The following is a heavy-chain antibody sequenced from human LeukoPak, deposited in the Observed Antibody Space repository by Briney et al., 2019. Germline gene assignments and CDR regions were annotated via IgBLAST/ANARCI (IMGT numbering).Heavy chain of an antibody. Sequence: PGGSLRLSCAASRFTFSDYYMSWIRQAPGKGLEWVSTFSSGGSIWYADPVKGRFTISRDNSENTLFLQMDSLRAEDTAIYYCAKALGPSYFASWGQGTLVTVSS. D-gene: IGHD7-27*01. J-gene: IGHJ4*02. CDR1: RFTFSDYY. V-gene: IGHV3-11*01. CDR2: FSSGGSI. CDR3: AKALGPSYFAS.